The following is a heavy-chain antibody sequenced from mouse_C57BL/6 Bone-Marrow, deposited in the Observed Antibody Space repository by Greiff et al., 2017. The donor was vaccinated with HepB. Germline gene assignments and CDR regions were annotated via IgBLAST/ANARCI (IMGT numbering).Heavy chain of an antibody. CDR1: GFTFSDYG. D-gene: IGHD1-1*01. V-gene: IGHV5-17*01. Sequence: EVHLVESGGGLVKPGGSLKLSCAASGFTFSDYGMHWVRQAPEKGLEWVAYISSGSSTIYYADTVKGRFTISRDNAKKTLFLQMTSLRSEDTAMYYCAKSVVADYWGQGTTLTVSS. CDR2: ISSGSSTI. CDR3: AKSVVADY. J-gene: IGHJ2*01.